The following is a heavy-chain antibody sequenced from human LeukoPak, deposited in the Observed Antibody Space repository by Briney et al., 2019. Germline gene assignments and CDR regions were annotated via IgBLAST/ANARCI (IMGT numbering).Heavy chain of an antibody. J-gene: IGHJ6*02. D-gene: IGHD2-15*01. V-gene: IGHV1-69*13. CDR1: GGTFSSYA. CDR3: AVLTSIVVVAANYYYYGMDV. Sequence: SVKVSCKASGGTFSSYAISWVRQAPGQGLEWMGGIIPIFGTANYAHKFQGRVTITADESTSTAYMELSSLRSEDTAVYYCAVLTSIVVVAANYYYYGMDVWGQGTTVTVSS. CDR2: IIPIFGTA.